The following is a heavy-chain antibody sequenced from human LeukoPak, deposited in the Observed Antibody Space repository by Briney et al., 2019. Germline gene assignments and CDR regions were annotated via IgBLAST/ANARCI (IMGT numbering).Heavy chain of an antibody. CDR2: IYSGGST. CDR3: ASAGGRWSGEDYYYYGMDV. Sequence: GGSLRLSCAASGFTVSSNYMSWVRQAPGKGLEWVSVIYSGGSTYYADSVKGRFTISRDNSKNTLYLQMNSLRAEDTAVYYCASAGGRWSGEDYYYYGMDVWGQGTTVTVSS. D-gene: IGHD3-10*01. CDR1: GFTVSSNY. V-gene: IGHV3-66*01. J-gene: IGHJ6*02.